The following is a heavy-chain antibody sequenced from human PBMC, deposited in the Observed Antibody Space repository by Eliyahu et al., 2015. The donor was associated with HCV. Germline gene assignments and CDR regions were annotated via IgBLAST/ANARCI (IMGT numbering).Heavy chain of an antibody. CDR1: GFTFSSYA. D-gene: IGHD2-2*03. CDR3: AKDPGYCSSTSCYLYFQH. J-gene: IGHJ1*01. Sequence: EVQLLESGGGLVQPGGSLRLSCAASGFTFSSYAMSWVRQAPGKGLEWVSAISGSGGSTYYADSVKGRFTISRDNSKNTLYLQMNSLRAEDTAVYYCAKDPGYCSSTSCYLYFQHWGQGTLVTVSS. V-gene: IGHV3-23*01. CDR2: ISGSGGST.